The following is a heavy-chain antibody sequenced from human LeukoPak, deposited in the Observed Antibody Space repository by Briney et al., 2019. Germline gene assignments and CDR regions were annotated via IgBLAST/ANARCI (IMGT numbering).Heavy chain of an antibody. CDR2: ISYDGTNI. J-gene: IGHJ4*02. CDR1: EFTFSDYA. V-gene: IGHV3-30*04. CDR3: ARGPNYGGNSKDFDY. D-gene: IGHD4-23*01. Sequence: GGSLRLSCAASEFTFSDYAMHWVGQAPGKGLEWGAVISYDGTNIYYGDSVKGRFTISRDNSKNTLYLQMDSLRPEDTAVYYCARGPNYGGNSKDFDYWGQGTLVTVSS.